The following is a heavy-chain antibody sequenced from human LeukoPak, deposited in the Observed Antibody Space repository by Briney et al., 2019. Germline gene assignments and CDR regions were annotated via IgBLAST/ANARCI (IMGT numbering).Heavy chain of an antibody. D-gene: IGHD6-6*01. CDR1: GFTFSSYA. CDR2: ISGSGDNT. Sequence: GGSPRLSCAASGFTFSSYAMSWVRQVPGKGLEWVSVISGSGDNTYYADSVKGRFTISRDNSKNMLYLQMNSLRAEDTAVYYCAKWKYSNSGIDDYWGQGTLVTVSS. CDR3: AKWKYSNSGIDDY. J-gene: IGHJ4*02. V-gene: IGHV3-23*01.